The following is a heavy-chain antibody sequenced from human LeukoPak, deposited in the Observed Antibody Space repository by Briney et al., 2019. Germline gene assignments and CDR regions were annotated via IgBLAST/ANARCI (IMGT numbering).Heavy chain of an antibody. D-gene: IGHD3-3*01. J-gene: IGHJ1*01. V-gene: IGHV1-18*01. CDR1: GYTFTSYG. CDR3: ARDLDRITIFGVVIPVYFQH. Sequence: ASVKVSCKASGYTFTSYGISWVRQAPGQGLEWMGWFSAYNGNTNYAQKLQGRVTMTTDTSTSTAYMELRSLRSDDTAVYYCARDLDRITIFGVVIPVYFQHWGQGTLVTVSS. CDR2: FSAYNGNT.